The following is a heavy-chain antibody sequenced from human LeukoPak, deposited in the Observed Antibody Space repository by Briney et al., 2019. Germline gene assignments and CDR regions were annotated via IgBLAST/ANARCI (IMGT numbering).Heavy chain of an antibody. CDR3: TRRGLSSNWYPFDY. J-gene: IGHJ4*02. D-gene: IGHD6-13*01. CDR1: GGSLSSSSYY. V-gene: IGHV4-39*01. CDR2: IYYSGST. Sequence: SETLSLTCTVSGGSLSSSSYYWGWLRQPPGKGLEWIGNIYYSGSTYYNPSLKSRVTISVDTSKNQFSLKLSSVTAADTAVYFCTRRGLSSNWYPFDYWGQGTLVTVSS.